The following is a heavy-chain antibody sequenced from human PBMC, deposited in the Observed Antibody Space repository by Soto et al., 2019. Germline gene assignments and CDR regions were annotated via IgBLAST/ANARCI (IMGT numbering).Heavy chain of an antibody. Sequence: TGWSLRLSCVASVFNFVTYAIHWVRQAPGKGLQWVALIAYDGINTYYADSVKGRFTISRDNSKNTLHLQMNSLRPEDTGVYFCARVTPGNNLYYFSGLDVWGQGTSVTVSS. CDR1: VFNFVTYA. V-gene: IGHV3-30-3*01. CDR3: ARVTPGNNLYYFSGLDV. J-gene: IGHJ6*02. D-gene: IGHD1-1*01. CDR2: IAYDGINT.